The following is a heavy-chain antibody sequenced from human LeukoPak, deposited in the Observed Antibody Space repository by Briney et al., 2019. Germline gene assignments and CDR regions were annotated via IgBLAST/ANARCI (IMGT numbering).Heavy chain of an antibody. CDR3: ARGIADSTGYYYVDY. Sequence: PSQTLSPTCGISGDSVSSNSATWNWIRQSPSRGLEWLGRTYYRSKWSNDYAVSVKSRITINPDTSKNQFSLQLNSVTPEDTAVYYCARGIADSTGYYYVDYWGQGTLVTVSS. CDR1: GDSVSSNSAT. J-gene: IGHJ4*02. D-gene: IGHD3-22*01. V-gene: IGHV6-1*01. CDR2: TYYRSKWSN.